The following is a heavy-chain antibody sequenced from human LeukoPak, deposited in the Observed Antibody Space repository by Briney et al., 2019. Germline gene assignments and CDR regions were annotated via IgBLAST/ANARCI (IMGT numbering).Heavy chain of an antibody. D-gene: IGHD3-9*01. CDR2: ISYDGSNK. V-gene: IGHV3-30*04. J-gene: IGHJ4*02. Sequence: GGSLRLPCAASGFTFSSYAMHWVRQAPGKGLEWVAVISYDGSNKYYADSVKGRFTISRDNSKNTLYLQMNSLRAEDTAVYYCARASPNYDILTGYYGYWGQGTLVTVSS. CDR3: ARASPNYDILTGYYGY. CDR1: GFTFSSYA.